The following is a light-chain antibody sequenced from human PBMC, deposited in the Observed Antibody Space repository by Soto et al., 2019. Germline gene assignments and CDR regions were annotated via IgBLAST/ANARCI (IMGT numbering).Light chain of an antibody. CDR1: QSISKC. Sequence: DIQMTQSPSSLSASVGDRVTITCRASQSISKCLNWYQQKPGKAPKVLIYAATNLQSGVPSRFRGSGSGTDFTLTIRSLQPEDFATYYCQRCFSAPAITFGQGTRLEIK. V-gene: IGKV1-39*01. J-gene: IGKJ5*01. CDR3: QRCFSAPAIT. CDR2: AAT.